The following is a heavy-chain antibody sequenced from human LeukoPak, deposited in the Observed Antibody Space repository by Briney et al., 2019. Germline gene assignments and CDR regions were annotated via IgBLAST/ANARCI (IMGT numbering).Heavy chain of an antibody. J-gene: IGHJ3*02. V-gene: IGHV3-64D*09. CDR2: ISSNGGST. Sequence: GGSLRLPCSGSGFTFSNYVMHWVRQAPGKGLEYVSTISSNGGSTYYADSVKGRFTISRDNSKNTLHLQMSSLRAEDTAVYYCVKGVDTAMYDAFDIWGQGTMVTVSS. CDR1: GFTFSNYV. D-gene: IGHD5-18*01. CDR3: VKGVDTAMYDAFDI.